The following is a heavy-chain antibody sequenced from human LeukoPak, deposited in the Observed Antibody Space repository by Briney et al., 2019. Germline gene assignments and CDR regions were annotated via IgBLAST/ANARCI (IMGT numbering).Heavy chain of an antibody. V-gene: IGHV1-69*05. CDR3: ARALDYTLPSYFDY. CDR2: IIPIFGTA. CDR1: GGTFSSHA. D-gene: IGHD4-11*01. J-gene: IGHJ4*02. Sequence: SVKVSFKASGGTFSSHAISWVRQAPGQGLEWMVRIIPIFGTANYAQKFQGRVTITTDESTSTAYMELSSLRSEDTAVYYCARALDYTLPSYFDYWGQGTLVTVSS.